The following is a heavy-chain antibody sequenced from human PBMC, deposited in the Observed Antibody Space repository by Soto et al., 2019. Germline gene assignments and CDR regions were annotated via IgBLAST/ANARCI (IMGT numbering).Heavy chain of an antibody. V-gene: IGHV3-15*01. Sequence: GGSLRLSCAASGFSFSDAWMGWVRQVPGKGLEWVGRVKSKRDGGTTDYAAPVKGRFTISRDDSQNTLYLQMDSLKTEDTAVYYCNPGAPESAHLWRYWGRETLVPVS. CDR1: GFSFSDAW. J-gene: IGHJ4*02. CDR2: VKSKRDGGTT. CDR3: NPGAPESAHLWRY. D-gene: IGHD3-10*01.